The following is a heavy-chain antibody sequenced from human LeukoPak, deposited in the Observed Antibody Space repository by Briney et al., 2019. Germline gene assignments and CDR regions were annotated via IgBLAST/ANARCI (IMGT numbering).Heavy chain of an antibody. CDR3: ARLGYYYGMDV. V-gene: IGHV3-66*01. J-gene: IGHJ6*02. D-gene: IGHD3-16*01. CDR1: AFTVSSNY. Sequence: GGSLRLSCAASAFTVSSNYMSWVRQAPGKGLEWVSVIYSGGSTYYADSVKGRFTISRDNSKNTLYLQMNSLRAEDTAVYYCARLGYYYGMDVWGQGTTVTVSS. CDR2: IYSGGST.